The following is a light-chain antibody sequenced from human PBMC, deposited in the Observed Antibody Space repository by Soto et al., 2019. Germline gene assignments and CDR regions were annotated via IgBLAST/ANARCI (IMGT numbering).Light chain of an antibody. CDR2: SNY. Sequence: QSVLTQPPSASATPGQRGAISFSGDGSNIGNHLVNWYQQLPGTAPKLLIYSNYQRPLGVPDRFSGSKSDTSASLAVSGLQSEDEAHYYCASWDDRLNGPVFGGGTQLTVL. J-gene: IGLJ3*02. CDR1: GSNIGNHL. V-gene: IGLV1-44*01. CDR3: ASWDDRLNGPV.